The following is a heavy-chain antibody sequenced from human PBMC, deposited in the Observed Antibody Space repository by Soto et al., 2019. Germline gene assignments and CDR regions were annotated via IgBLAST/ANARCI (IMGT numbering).Heavy chain of an antibody. D-gene: IGHD2-21*02. CDR3: AFKGTANPFY. J-gene: IGHJ4*02. V-gene: IGHV3-23*01. CDR1: GFTFTAYD. CDR2: ISPSGDTT. Sequence: VQLLESGGGLVQPGGSLRLSCATSGFTFTAYDLTWVRQAPGKGLDWVSGISPSGDTTYYADSVKGRFTISRDNSKTVVYLQMNSLRAEDSDVYSGAFKGTANPFYWGEGTLVIVSS.